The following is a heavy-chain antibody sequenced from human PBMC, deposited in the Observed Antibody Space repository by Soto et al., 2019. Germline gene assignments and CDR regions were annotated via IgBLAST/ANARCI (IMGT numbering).Heavy chain of an antibody. CDR2: ISYDGSNK. D-gene: IGHD3-3*01. CDR3: AKDSAFGVADYYYYMDV. V-gene: IGHV3-30*18. J-gene: IGHJ6*03. Sequence: GGSLRLSCAASGFTFSSYGMHWVRQAPGKGLEWVAVISYDGSNKYYADSVKGRFTISRDNSKNTLYLQMNSLRAEDTAVYYCAKDSAFGVADYYYYMDVWGKGTTVTVSS. CDR1: GFTFSSYG.